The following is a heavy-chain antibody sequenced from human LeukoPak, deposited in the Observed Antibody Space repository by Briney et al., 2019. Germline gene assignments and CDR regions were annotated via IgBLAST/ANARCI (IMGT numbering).Heavy chain of an antibody. V-gene: IGHV1-69*04. J-gene: IGHJ5*02. D-gene: IGHD3-22*01. CDR3: ARDTWYYYDSSGYYFPERNWFDP. CDR2: IIPILGIA. Sequence: SVKVSCKASGGTFSSYAISWVRQAPGQGLEWMGRIIPILGIANYAQKFQGRVTITADKSTSTAYMELSSLRSEDTAVYYCARDTWYYYDSSGYYFPERNWFDPWGQGTLVTVSS. CDR1: GGTFSSYA.